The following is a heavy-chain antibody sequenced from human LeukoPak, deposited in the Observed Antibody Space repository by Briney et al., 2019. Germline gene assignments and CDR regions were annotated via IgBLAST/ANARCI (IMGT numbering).Heavy chain of an antibody. V-gene: IGHV1-24*01. CDR1: GYTLTELS. J-gene: IGHJ4*02. D-gene: IGHD3-10*01. CDR3: ATVPRLLWFGYYFDY. Sequence: ASVKVSCKVSGYTLTELSMHWVRQAPGKGLEWMGGFDPEDGETIYAQKFQGRVTMTEDTSTDTAYIELSSLRSEDTAVYYCATVPRLLWFGYYFDYWGQGTLVTVSS. CDR2: FDPEDGET.